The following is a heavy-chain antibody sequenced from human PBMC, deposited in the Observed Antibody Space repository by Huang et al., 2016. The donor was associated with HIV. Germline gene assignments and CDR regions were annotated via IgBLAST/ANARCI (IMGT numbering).Heavy chain of an antibody. V-gene: IGHV3-30-3*01. Sequence: QVQLVESGGGVVQPGRSLRLFCADSGFSFANYAMHWVRQAPGKRLEWVTFISNDGSSRYYADSVKGRFTISRDNFKNALYLQMNRLRGDDTAVYYCTREYTVAGAFDLWGQGTMVTVSS. CDR3: TREYTVAGAFDL. CDR2: ISNDGSSR. J-gene: IGHJ3*01. CDR1: GFSFANYA. D-gene: IGHD5-12*01.